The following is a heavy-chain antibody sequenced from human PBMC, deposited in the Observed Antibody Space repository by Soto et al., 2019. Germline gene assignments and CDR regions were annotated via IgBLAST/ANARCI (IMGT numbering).Heavy chain of an antibody. V-gene: IGHV3-23*01. J-gene: IGHJ4*02. CDR3: AKELVNSGWTYFDY. CDR2: IIDSGGRT. Sequence: EVQLLESGGGLVQPGGSLRLSCAASGFTFNTYAMSWVRQAPGKGLEWVSAIIDSGGRTYYADSVKGRFTISRDNSKNTLYLQMNSLRAEDTAVYFCAKELVNSGWTYFDYWGQVTLVTVSS. CDR1: GFTFNTYA. D-gene: IGHD6-19*01.